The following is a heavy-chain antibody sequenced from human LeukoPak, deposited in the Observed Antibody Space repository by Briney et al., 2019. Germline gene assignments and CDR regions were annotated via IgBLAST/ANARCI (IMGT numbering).Heavy chain of an antibody. J-gene: IGHJ4*02. CDR1: GFTFSTYW. D-gene: IGHD1-14*01. CDR2: INSDGSST. CDR3: ARVPSTTLFDY. Sequence: GGSLRLSCAASGFTFSTYWMHWVRQAPGKGLVWVSRINSDGSSTNYADSVKGRFTISRDNAKNTLYLQMNSLRAEDTAVYYCARVPSTTLFDYWGQGTLVTVSS. V-gene: IGHV3-74*01.